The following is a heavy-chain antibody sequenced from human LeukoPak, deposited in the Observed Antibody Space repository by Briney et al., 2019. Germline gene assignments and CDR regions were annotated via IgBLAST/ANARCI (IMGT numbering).Heavy chain of an antibody. CDR3: ARQRGYCSGGSCYGMFDY. CDR1: GGSVSNSNYY. V-gene: IGHV4-39*01. Sequence: SETLSLTCTVSGGSVSNSNYYCGWVRQPPGKGLEWIVSIYYSGSTYYNPSLKRRVTISVDTSKNQFSLKLSSVTAADTAVYYCARQRGYCSGGSCYGMFDYWGQGTLVTVSS. CDR2: IYYSGST. D-gene: IGHD2-15*01. J-gene: IGHJ4*02.